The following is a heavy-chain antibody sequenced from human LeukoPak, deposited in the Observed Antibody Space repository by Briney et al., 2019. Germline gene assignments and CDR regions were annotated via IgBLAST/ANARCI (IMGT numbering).Heavy chain of an antibody. D-gene: IGHD1-26*01. CDR3: ARIRSGEYYFDY. CDR1: GGSISSSNW. Sequence: SGTLSLTCAVSGGSISSSNWWSWVRQPPGKGLEWIGEIYHSGSTNYNPSLKSRVTISVDMSKNQFSLKLSSVTAADTAVYYCARIRSGEYYFDYWGQGTLVTVSS. CDR2: IYHSGST. J-gene: IGHJ4*02. V-gene: IGHV4-4*02.